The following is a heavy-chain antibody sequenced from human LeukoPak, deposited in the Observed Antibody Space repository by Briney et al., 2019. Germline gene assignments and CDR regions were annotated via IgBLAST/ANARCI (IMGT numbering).Heavy chain of an antibody. Sequence: PSETLSLTCTVSGGSISSYYWSWIRQPPGKGLEWIGYIYYSGSTNYNPSLKSRVTISVDTSKNQFSLKLSSVTAADTAVYYCARDPYGDNFDYWGQGTLVTVSS. CDR3: ARDPYGDNFDY. V-gene: IGHV4-59*01. CDR2: IYYSGST. J-gene: IGHJ4*02. CDR1: GGSISSYY. D-gene: IGHD4-17*01.